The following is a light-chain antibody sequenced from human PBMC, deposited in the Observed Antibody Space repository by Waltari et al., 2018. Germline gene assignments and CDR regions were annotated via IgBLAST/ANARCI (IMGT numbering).Light chain of an antibody. V-gene: IGKV2-28*01. J-gene: IGKJ1*01. Sequence: DMVMTQSPVSLSVTPGEPASIPCSSSQSPLHTNGHNYLVWYLQKPGQSTQLLIYLGSNRAAGVPDRFSGSGSGTDFTLKISRVEAEDVGVYYCMHLKQTPVTFGQGTKVEIK. CDR1: QSPLHTNGHNY. CDR3: MHLKQTPVT. CDR2: LGS.